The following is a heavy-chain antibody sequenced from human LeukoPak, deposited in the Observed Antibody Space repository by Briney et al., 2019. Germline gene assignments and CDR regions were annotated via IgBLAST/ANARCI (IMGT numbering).Heavy chain of an antibody. CDR2: INHSGST. Sequence: SETLSLTCAVYGGSFSGYYWSWIRQPPGKGLEWIGEINHSGSTNYNPSLKSRVTISVDTSKNQFSLKLSSVTAADTAVYYCAILGYSSSWYYFDYWGQGTLVTVSS. J-gene: IGHJ4*02. CDR1: GGSFSGYY. CDR3: AILGYSSSWYYFDY. D-gene: IGHD6-13*01. V-gene: IGHV4-34*01.